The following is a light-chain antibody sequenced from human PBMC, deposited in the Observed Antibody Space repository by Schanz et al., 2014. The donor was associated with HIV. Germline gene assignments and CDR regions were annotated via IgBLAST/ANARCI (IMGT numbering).Light chain of an antibody. CDR2: AAS. Sequence: DIQMTQSPSTLSASVGDRVTITCRASQTISSSLAWYQQRPGKAPKVLIYAASSLQRGAPSRFSGSGSGTEFTLTISSLQPDDSASYYCQQYDSYPGTFGQGTKVEIK. V-gene: IGKV1-9*01. J-gene: IGKJ1*01. CDR1: QTISSS. CDR3: QQYDSYPGT.